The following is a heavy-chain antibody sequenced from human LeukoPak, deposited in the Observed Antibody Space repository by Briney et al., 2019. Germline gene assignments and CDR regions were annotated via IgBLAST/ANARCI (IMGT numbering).Heavy chain of an antibody. V-gene: IGHV4-4*07. D-gene: IGHD3-10*01. CDR1: GGSISSYY. CDR3: ARGRYYYGSATST. J-gene: IGHJ5*02. Sequence: SSETLSLTCTVSGGSISSYYWSSIRQPAGKGLEWIGRIYTSVSTNYNPSLKSRVTMSADTYKNQFSLKLSSVTAADTAVYYCARGRYYYGSATSTWGQGTLVTVS. CDR2: IYTSVST.